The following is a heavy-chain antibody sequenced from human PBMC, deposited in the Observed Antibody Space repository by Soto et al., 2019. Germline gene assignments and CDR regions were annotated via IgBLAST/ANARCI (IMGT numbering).Heavy chain of an antibody. D-gene: IGHD3-22*01. J-gene: IGHJ4*02. V-gene: IGHV1-69*13. CDR1: GGTFSFYA. CDR3: ARDRGPYYDSSGYYPTFDY. Sequence: SVKVSCKASGGTFSFYAISWVRQAPGQGLEWMGGIIPIFGTAKYAQKFQGRVTITADESTSTAYMELSSLRSEDTAVYFCARDRGPYYDSSGYYPTFDYWGQGTLVTVSS. CDR2: IIPIFGTA.